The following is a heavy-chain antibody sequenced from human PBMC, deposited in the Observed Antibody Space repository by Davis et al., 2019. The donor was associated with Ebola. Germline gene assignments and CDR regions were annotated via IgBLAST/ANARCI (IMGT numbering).Heavy chain of an antibody. Sequence: PSETLSLTCTVSGGSISSGAYYWTWIRQPPGKGLEWIGYIYYSGTTFYNPSLKSRVTISVDTSKNQFSLSLSSVTAADTAVYYCARGHRSSSFSAFDIWGQGTMVTVSS. V-gene: IGHV4-30-4*01. D-gene: IGHD6-6*01. CDR2: IYYSGTT. CDR1: GGSISSGAYY. CDR3: ARGHRSSSFSAFDI. J-gene: IGHJ3*02.